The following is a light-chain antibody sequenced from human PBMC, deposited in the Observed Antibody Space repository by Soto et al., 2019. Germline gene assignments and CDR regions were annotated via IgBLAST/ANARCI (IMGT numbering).Light chain of an antibody. CDR3: QQSYGPPIT. J-gene: IGKJ5*01. CDR1: QTISNY. CDR2: LAS. Sequence: DIQMTQSPSSLSAFVGDRVTITCRASQTISNYLNWYQQIPGKAPKLLIYLASSLQSGVPSRFGGSGSGTDFALTISSLQPEDSATYYCQQSYGPPITFGQGTRLEIK. V-gene: IGKV1-39*01.